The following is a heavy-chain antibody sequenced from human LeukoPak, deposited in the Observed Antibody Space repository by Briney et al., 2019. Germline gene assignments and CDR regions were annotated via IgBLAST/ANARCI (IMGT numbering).Heavy chain of an antibody. D-gene: IGHD3-22*01. CDR1: GYTFTSYG. V-gene: IGHV1-18*01. CDR3: ARADYYDSSGYYGDY. Sequence: GASVKVSCKASGYTFTSYGISWVRQAPGQGLEWMGWISAYNGNTNYAQKLQGRVTMTTDTSTSTAYMELRSLRSDDTAVYYCARADYYDSSGYYGDYWGQGTLVTVSS. CDR2: ISAYNGNT. J-gene: IGHJ4*02.